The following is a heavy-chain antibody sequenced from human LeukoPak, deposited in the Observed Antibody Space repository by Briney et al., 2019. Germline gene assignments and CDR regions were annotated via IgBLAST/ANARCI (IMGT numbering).Heavy chain of an antibody. J-gene: IGHJ4*02. CDR1: GFTFSSYG. CDR3: SRDRGGGDIYFDY. Sequence: GSLRLSCAASGFTFSSYGMNWVRQAPGKGPEWISYISRSGATIYYADSVKGRFTISRDNAKNSLYLQMSSLGAEDTAIYYCSRDRGGGDIYFDYWGQGTLATVSS. CDR2: ISRSGATI. D-gene: IGHD2-21*02. V-gene: IGHV3-48*03.